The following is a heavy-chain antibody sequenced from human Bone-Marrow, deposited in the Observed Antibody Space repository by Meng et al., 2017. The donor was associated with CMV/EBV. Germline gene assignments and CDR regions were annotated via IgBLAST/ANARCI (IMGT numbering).Heavy chain of an antibody. Sequence: ASVKVSCKASGYTFTGYYMHWVRQAPGQGLEWMRWINPNSGGTNYAQKFQGRVTMTRDTSISTAYMELSRLRSDDTAVYYCARGRAALRGGYHYYYYGMDVWGQGTRVTVSS. J-gene: IGHJ6*02. D-gene: IGHD6-6*01. CDR3: ARGRAALRGGYHYYYYGMDV. V-gene: IGHV1-2*02. CDR1: GYTFTGYY. CDR2: INPNSGGT.